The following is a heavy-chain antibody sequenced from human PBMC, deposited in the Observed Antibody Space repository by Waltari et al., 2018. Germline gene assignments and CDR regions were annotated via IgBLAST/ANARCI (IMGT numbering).Heavy chain of an antibody. V-gene: IGHV3-7*01. Sequence: EVQLVESGGGLVQPGGSLRLSCAASGFTFSSYWMSWVRTAPGKGLEWVANIKQDGSEKYYVDSVKGRFTISRDNAKNSLYLQMNSLRAEDTAVYYCARQVDTAMGPPGYWGQGTLVTVSS. CDR3: ARQVDTAMGPPGY. CDR2: IKQDGSEK. CDR1: GFTFSSYW. J-gene: IGHJ4*02. D-gene: IGHD5-18*01.